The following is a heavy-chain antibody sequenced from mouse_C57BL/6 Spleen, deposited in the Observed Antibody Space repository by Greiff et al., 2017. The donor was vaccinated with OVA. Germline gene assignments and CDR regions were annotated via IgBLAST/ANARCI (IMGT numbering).Heavy chain of an antibody. CDR3: AREGLPRYYFDY. V-gene: IGHV1-26*01. Sequence: VQLQQSGPELVKPGASVKISCKASGYTFTDYYMNWVKQSHGKSLEWIGDINPNNGGTSYNQKFKGKATLTVDKSSSTAYMELRSLTSEDSAVYYCAREGLPRYYFDYWGQGTTLTVSS. CDR1: GYTFTDYY. J-gene: IGHJ2*01. CDR2: INPNNGGT. D-gene: IGHD2-4*01.